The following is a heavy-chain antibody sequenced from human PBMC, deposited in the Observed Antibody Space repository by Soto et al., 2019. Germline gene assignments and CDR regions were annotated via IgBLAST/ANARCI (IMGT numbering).Heavy chain of an antibody. CDR3: ARTGEYYDSSGPYFDY. V-gene: IGHV1-46*01. CDR1: GYTFTSYY. CDR2: INPSGGST. D-gene: IGHD3-22*01. Sequence: QVQLVQSGAEVKKPGASVKVSCKASGYTFTSYYMHWVRQAPGQGLEWMGIINPSGGSTSYAQKFQGRVNMTRDTSTSTVYMELSSLRSEDTAVYYCARTGEYYDSSGPYFDYWGQGTLVTVSS. J-gene: IGHJ4*02.